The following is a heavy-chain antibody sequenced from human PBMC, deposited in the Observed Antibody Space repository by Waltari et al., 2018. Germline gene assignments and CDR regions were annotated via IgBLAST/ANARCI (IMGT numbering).Heavy chain of an antibody. CDR3: ARVLDYGIDY. J-gene: IGHJ4*02. V-gene: IGHV4-34*01. Sequence: QVQLQQWGAGLLKPSETLSLTCAVYGGSFSGSYGSWIRQPPGKGLGWIGEINHSGSTNSNPSLKSRVTISVDTSKNQFSLKLSSVTAADTAVYYCARVLDYGIDYWGQGTLVTVSS. CDR1: GGSFSGSY. D-gene: IGHD4-17*01. CDR2: INHSGST.